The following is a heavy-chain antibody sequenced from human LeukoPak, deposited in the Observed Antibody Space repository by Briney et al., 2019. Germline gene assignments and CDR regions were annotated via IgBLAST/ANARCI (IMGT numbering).Heavy chain of an antibody. Sequence: SVKVSCKASGGTFSSYAISWVRQAPGQGLEWMGGIIPIFGTANYAQKFQGRVTITADESTSTAYMELSSLRSEDTAAYYCARDRNKATIFGVVRSRPNWFDPWGQGTLVTVSS. D-gene: IGHD3-3*01. CDR3: ARDRNKATIFGVVRSRPNWFDP. CDR2: IIPIFGTA. CDR1: GGTFSSYA. V-gene: IGHV1-69*13. J-gene: IGHJ5*02.